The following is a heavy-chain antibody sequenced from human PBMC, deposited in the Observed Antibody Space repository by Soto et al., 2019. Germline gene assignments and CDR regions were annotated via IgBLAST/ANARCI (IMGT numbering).Heavy chain of an antibody. CDR3: ARASSSSSAADY. V-gene: IGHV4-31*03. D-gene: IGHD6-6*01. CDR2: IYDSESA. CDR1: GDSISSGGYY. Sequence: QVQLQESGPGLVKASQTLSLICSVSGDSISSGGYYWSWIRHHPGKGLEWIGYIYDSESAYYNPSLKSRVTISMDTSTNHFAMKLSSVTAADTAVYYCARASSSSSAADYWGQGTLITVSS. J-gene: IGHJ4*02.